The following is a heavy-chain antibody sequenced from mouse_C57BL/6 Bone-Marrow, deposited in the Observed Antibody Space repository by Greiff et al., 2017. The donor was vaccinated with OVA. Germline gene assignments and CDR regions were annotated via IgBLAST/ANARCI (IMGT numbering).Heavy chain of an antibody. D-gene: IGHD2-2*01. CDR3: ARTRGKLGYGYAMDY. V-gene: IGHV1-80*01. CDR2: IYPGDGDT. Sequence: VQLVESGAELVKPGASVKISCKASGYAFSSYWMNWVKQRPGKGLEWIGQIYPGDGDTNYNGKFKGKATLTADKSSSTAYMQLSSLTSEDSAVYFCARTRGKLGYGYAMDYWGQGTSVTVSS. J-gene: IGHJ4*01. CDR1: GYAFSSYW.